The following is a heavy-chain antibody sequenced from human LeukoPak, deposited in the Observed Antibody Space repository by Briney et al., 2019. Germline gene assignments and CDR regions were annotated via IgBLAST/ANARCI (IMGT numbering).Heavy chain of an antibody. CDR2: ISGSGGST. V-gene: IGHV3-23*01. CDR3: AKGSHGLYYYYGMDV. CDR1: GFTFSTYG. J-gene: IGHJ6*02. Sequence: GGSLRLSCSASGFTFSTYGMHWVRQAPGKGLEWVSAISGSGGSTYYADSVKGRFTISRDNSKNTLYLQMNSLRAEDTAVYYCAKGSHGLYYYYGMDVWGQGTTVTVSS.